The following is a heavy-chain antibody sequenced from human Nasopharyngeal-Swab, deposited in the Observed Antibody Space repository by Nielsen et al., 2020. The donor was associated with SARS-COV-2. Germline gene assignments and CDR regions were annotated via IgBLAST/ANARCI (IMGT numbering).Heavy chain of an antibody. D-gene: IGHD4-11*01. CDR2: INSDGSST. J-gene: IGHJ6*02. CDR1: GFTFSSYW. V-gene: IGHV3-74*01. CDR3: AREFSKDYSNYYYGMDV. Sequence: GASLKISCAASGFTFSSYWMHWVRQAPGKGLVWVSRINSDGSSTSYADSVKGRFTISRDNAKNTLYLQMNSLRAEDTAVYYCAREFSKDYSNYYYGMDVWGQGTTVTVSS.